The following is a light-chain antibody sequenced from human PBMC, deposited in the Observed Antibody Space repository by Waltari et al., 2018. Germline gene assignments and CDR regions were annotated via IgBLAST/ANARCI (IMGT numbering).Light chain of an antibody. J-gene: IGKJ4*01. CDR1: QGISNY. Sequence: DIQMTQSPSSLSASVGDRVTITCRGSQGISNYLAWYQQKPGKVPKPLVYAASTLQSGVRSRFSGSGTGTDFTLTIRGLQPEDVATYYCQNYNSAPRTFGGGTKVEIK. CDR2: AAS. CDR3: QNYNSAPRT. V-gene: IGKV1-27*01.